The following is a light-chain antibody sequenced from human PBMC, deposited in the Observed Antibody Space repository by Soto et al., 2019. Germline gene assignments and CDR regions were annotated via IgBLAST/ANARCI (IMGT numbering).Light chain of an antibody. V-gene: IGLV2-8*01. Sequence: QSALAQPASVSGSPGQSITISCTGTNSDVGTHNLVSWYQQHPGKAPKLMIYEINKRPSGVPDRFSGSKSGNTASLTVSGLQAEDEADYYCSSFAGSNNFPYVFGTGTKVTVL. CDR3: SSFAGSNNFPYV. CDR2: EIN. CDR1: NSDVGTHNL. J-gene: IGLJ1*01.